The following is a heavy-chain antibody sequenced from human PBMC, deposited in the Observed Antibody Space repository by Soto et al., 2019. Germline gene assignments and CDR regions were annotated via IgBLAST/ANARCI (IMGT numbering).Heavy chain of an antibody. CDR3: ESIGDLKTDPCYFDY. J-gene: IGHJ4*02. CDR2: INHSGST. V-gene: IGHV4-34*01. D-gene: IGHD2-15*01. CDR1: SGSFSGSY. Sequence: PSETLSLTCAVYSGSFSGSYWSWIREPRGKGLEWIWEINHSGSTNYNPSLKSRVTISVDTSKNQFSLNLRPVTATDTAVYYCESIGDLKTDPCYFDYWGQGTPVPVYS.